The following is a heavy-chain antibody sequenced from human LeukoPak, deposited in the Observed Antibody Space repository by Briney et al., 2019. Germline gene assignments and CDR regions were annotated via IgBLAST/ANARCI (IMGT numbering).Heavy chain of an antibody. CDR2: MSNDGING. CDR1: GFTFSSYD. J-gene: IGHJ5*02. D-gene: IGHD4-23*01. Sequence: GRFLRLSCAASGFTFSSYDMHWVRQAPGKGLEWVAVMSNDGINGNYADSVKGRFTVSRDISKSILYLQMNGLRGDDTAVYYCAKEDYGGNSRWLDPWGQGTLVTVSS. V-gene: IGHV3-30*18. CDR3: AKEDYGGNSRWLDP.